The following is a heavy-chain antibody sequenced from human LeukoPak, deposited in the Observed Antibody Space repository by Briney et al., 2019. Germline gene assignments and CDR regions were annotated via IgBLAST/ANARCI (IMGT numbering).Heavy chain of an antibody. D-gene: IGHD7-27*01. CDR2: IKTDGSQI. CDR3: ARDLNWETY. CDR1: GLTFDDYG. V-gene: IGHV3-7*01. J-gene: IGHJ4*02. Sequence: GGSLRLSCAAPGLTFDDYGMSWVRKAPGKGLEWVANIKTDGSQIYYVDSVKGRFTISRDNAKNSLYLQMNSLRAEDTAVYYCARDLNWETYWGQGTLVSVSS.